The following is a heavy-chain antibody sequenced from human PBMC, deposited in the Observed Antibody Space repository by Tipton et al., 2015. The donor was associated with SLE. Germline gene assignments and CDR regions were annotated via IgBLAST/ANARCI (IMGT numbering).Heavy chain of an antibody. CDR3: ARGPLFDFCSVYLVA. V-gene: IGHV3-30-3*01. CDR1: GFTFSSYA. D-gene: IGHD3-3*01. J-gene: IGHJ5*02. Sequence: SLRLSCAASGFTFSSYAMHWVRKAPGKGLEWVAVISYDGSNKYYADSVKVLFTISRDNSKNTLYLQMNSLGAEDTAVYYCARGPLFDFCSVYLVAWCQGTLFTVSS. CDR2: ISYDGSNK.